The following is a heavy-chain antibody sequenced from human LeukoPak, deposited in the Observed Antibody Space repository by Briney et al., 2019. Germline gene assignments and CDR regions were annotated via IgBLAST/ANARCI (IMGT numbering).Heavy chain of an antibody. CDR2: IYYSGST. CDR3: ARGREYYDSSGYSDDYFDY. CDR1: GGSISSGDYY. D-gene: IGHD3-22*01. V-gene: IGHV4-30-4*01. J-gene: IGHJ4*02. Sequence: SETLSLTCTVSGGSISSGDYYWSWIRQSPGKGLEWIGYIYYSGSTYYNPSLKSRVTISVDTSKNQFSLKLSSVTTADTAVYYCARGREYYDSSGYSDDYFDYWGQGTLVTVSS.